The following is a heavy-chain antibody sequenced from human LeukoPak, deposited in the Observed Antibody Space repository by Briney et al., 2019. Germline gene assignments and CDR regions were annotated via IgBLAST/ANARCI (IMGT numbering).Heavy chain of an antibody. Sequence: KTGGSLRLSCAASGFTFNSFTMNWVRQAPGKGLEWVSSISSSSSYIYYAGSLKGRFTISRDNAKNSLYLQMNSLTAEDTAVYYCARESFAARWDWGQGTLVTVSS. CDR2: ISSSSSYI. CDR3: ARESFAARWD. D-gene: IGHD6-6*01. J-gene: IGHJ4*02. CDR1: GFTFNSFT. V-gene: IGHV3-21*01.